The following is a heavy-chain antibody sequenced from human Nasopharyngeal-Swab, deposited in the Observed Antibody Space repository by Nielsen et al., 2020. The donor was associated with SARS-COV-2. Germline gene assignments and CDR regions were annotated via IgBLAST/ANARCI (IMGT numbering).Heavy chain of an antibody. CDR2: IYSDGST. Sequence: GGSLRLSCAASGFSVSSNYMSWVRQAPGKGLEWVSIIYSDGSTYYADSVKGGFTISRDNSKNTLYLQMNSLRAEDTAVYYCARERAGDYYSDYWGQGTLVTVSS. D-gene: IGHD2-21*02. CDR3: ARERAGDYYSDY. V-gene: IGHV3-66*01. CDR1: GFSVSSNY. J-gene: IGHJ4*02.